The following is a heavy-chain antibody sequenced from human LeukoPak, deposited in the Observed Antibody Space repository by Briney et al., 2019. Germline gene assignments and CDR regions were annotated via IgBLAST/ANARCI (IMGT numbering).Heavy chain of an antibody. Sequence: SETLSLTCTVSGGSISTSSYYWGWIRQPPGKGLEWIGSIYYSGSTYYNPSLKSRVTISVDTSKNQFSLKLSSVTAADTAVYYCAGVTAMVTGIDYWGQGTLVTVSS. D-gene: IGHD5-18*01. V-gene: IGHV4-39*07. CDR1: GGSISTSSYY. CDR3: AGVTAMVTGIDY. J-gene: IGHJ4*02. CDR2: IYYSGST.